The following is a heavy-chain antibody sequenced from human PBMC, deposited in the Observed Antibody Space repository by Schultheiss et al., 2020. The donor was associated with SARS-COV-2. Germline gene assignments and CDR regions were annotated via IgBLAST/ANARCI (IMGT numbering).Heavy chain of an antibody. D-gene: IGHD4-23*01. V-gene: IGHV4-30-4*01. CDR3: ASRLRWYVYNWFDP. CDR2: IYYSGST. CDR1: GGSISSGDYY. J-gene: IGHJ5*02. Sequence: SETLSLTCTVSGGSISSGDYYWSWIRQPPGKGLEWIGYIYYSGSTYYNPSLKSRVTISVDTSKNQFSLKLSSVTAADTAVYYCASRLRWYVYNWFDPWGQGTLVTVSS.